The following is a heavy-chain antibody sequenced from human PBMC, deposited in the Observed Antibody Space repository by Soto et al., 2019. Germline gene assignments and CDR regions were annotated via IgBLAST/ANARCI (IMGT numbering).Heavy chain of an antibody. D-gene: IGHD2-2*01. J-gene: IGHJ4*02. CDR2: ILPIFATA. CDR3: AGRCDSTTCLGHFDY. V-gene: IGHV1-69*06. Sequence: VQLVQSGAEVKKPGSSVKVSCKASGDTFNTYVVNWVRQAPGQGLEWLGGILPIFATANYAQKFQGRVTITADKSTRTAYMELTSLRSEDTAVYYCAGRCDSTTCLGHFDYWGQGTLVTVAS. CDR1: GDTFNTYV.